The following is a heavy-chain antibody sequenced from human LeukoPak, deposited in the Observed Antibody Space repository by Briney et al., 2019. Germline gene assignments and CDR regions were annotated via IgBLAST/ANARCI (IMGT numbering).Heavy chain of an antibody. CDR3: AKPLVGGDCFTN. Sequence: GGSLRLSCAASGFTFSSFGMSWVRQAPGKGLEWVSSISGGGGYTYYADSVKGRFTISRDNSKNTLYLQMNSLRAEDTAVYYCAKPLVGGDCFTNWGQGTLVTVSS. D-gene: IGHD2-21*02. V-gene: IGHV3-23*01. J-gene: IGHJ4*02. CDR2: ISGGGGYT. CDR1: GFTFSSFG.